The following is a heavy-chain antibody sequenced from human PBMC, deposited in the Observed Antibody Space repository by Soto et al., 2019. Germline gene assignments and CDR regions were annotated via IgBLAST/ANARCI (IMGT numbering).Heavy chain of an antibody. CDR2: IYHNGSP. CDR1: GVSINSLTW. V-gene: IGHV4-4*02. CDR3: ARSVHYFDF. Sequence: PSETLSLTCAVSGVSINSLTWWSWVRQSPGKGLEWIGQIYHNGSPKYNPSLKSRVTISLDKSKNQFSLNLESVTAADMAIYFCARSVHYFDFWGQGALVTVSS. J-gene: IGHJ4*02. D-gene: IGHD3-10*02.